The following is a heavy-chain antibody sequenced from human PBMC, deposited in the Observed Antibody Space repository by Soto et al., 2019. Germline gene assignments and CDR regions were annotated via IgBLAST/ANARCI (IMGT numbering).Heavy chain of an antibody. D-gene: IGHD2-8*01. CDR2: INPNSGGT. CDR3: ARSYCTNGVCYAPHAFDI. CDR1: GYTFTGYY. J-gene: IGHJ3*02. Sequence: ASVKVSCKASGYTFTGYYMHWVRQAPGQGLEWMGWINPNSGGTNYAQKFQGWVTMTRDTSISTAYMELSRLRSDDTAVYYCARSYCTNGVCYAPHAFDIWGQGTMVTVSS. V-gene: IGHV1-2*04.